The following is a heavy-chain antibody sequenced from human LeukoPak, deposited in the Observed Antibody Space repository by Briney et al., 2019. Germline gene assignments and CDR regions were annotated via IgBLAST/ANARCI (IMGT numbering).Heavy chain of an antibody. CDR2: ISGSGGST. D-gene: IGHD4-11*01. Sequence: PGGSLRLSCAASGFTFSSYAMSWVRQAPGKGLEWVSAISGSGGSTYYADSVKGRFTISRDNSKNTLYLQMNSLRAEDTAVYYCARGSNYVGYYYYYMDVWGKGTTVTVSS. V-gene: IGHV3-23*01. CDR1: GFTFSSYA. J-gene: IGHJ6*03. CDR3: ARGSNYVGYYYYYMDV.